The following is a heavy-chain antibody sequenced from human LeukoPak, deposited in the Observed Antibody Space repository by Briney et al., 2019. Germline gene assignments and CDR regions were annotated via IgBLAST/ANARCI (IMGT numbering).Heavy chain of an antibody. Sequence: SETLSLTCAVSGVAFSNYYWSWVRQSPRKGLEWIGEINHSGYTNYNPSLKSRVTMSIDASKNQFSLMLTSVTAADTAVYYCTRAVAGHPDWGQGALVTVSS. V-gene: IGHV4-34*01. J-gene: IGHJ4*02. CDR2: INHSGYT. CDR1: GVAFSNYY. CDR3: TRAVAGHPD. D-gene: IGHD6-19*01.